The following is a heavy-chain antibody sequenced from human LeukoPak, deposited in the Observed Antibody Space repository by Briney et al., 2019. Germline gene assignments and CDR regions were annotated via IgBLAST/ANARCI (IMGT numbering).Heavy chain of an antibody. V-gene: IGHV3-7*01. Sequence: GGSLRLSCAASGFTFSESWMTWVRQAPGQGLEWVAHINHEGGAIQYVDPVKGRFTISRDNAKGSVFLQMNSLRAEDTAIYHCATYINWVAGDVWGQGTTVIVSS. J-gene: IGHJ6*02. CDR3: ATYINWVAGDV. CDR1: GFTFSESW. D-gene: IGHD1-1*01. CDR2: INHEGGAI.